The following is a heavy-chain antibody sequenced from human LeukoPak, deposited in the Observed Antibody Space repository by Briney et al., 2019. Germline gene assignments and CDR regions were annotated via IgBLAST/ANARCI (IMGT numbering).Heavy chain of an antibody. Sequence: ASVKVSSKVSGYTLTELSMHWVRQAPGKGLEWMGGFDPEDGETIYAQKFQGRVTMTEDTSTDTAYMELSSLRSEDTAVYYCATGKQWLVNLPYYYYYYGMDVWGQGTTVTVSS. CDR2: FDPEDGET. J-gene: IGHJ6*02. CDR3: ATGKQWLVNLPYYYYYYGMDV. CDR1: GYTLTELS. V-gene: IGHV1-24*01. D-gene: IGHD6-19*01.